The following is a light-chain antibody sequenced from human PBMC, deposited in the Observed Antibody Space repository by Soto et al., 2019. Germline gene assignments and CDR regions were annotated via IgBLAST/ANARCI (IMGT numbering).Light chain of an antibody. CDR1: QSVRSN. CDR2: GAS. Sequence: EILMTQAPATLSVSPGDRDSLXCRASQSVRSNLAWYQQKPGQAPRLLIYGASTRATGIPARFSGSGSGTEFTLTISSLQSEDFALYYCQQYSNWPTFGGGTKVDNK. CDR3: QQYSNWPT. V-gene: IGKV3-15*01. J-gene: IGKJ4*01.